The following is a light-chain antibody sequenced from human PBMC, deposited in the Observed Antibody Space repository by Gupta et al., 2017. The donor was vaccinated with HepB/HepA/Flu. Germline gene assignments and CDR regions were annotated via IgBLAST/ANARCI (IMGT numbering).Light chain of an antibody. CDR1: ESVSRH. V-gene: IGKV3-11*01. CDR3: QQRYKWPLT. CDR2: DAS. J-gene: IGKJ4*01. Sequence: EVVLTHSPATLSLSPGERATLSCRASESVSRHLAWHQQKAGQAPRLLIYDASNRATGIPARFSGSGSGTDFTLTISSLEPEDFAVYYCQQRYKWPLTFGGGTKVEI.